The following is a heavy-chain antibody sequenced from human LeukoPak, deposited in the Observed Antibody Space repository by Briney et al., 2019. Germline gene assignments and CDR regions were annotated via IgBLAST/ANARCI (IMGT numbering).Heavy chain of an antibody. D-gene: IGHD2-21*02. Sequence: GGSLRLSCAASGFTSSSYAMSWVRQAPGKGLEWVSAISGSGDSTYYADSVKGRFTISRDNSKNTLYLQMNSLRAEDTAVYYCAKGSYCGGDCTTHYPKYYFDYWGQGTLVTVSS. J-gene: IGHJ4*02. V-gene: IGHV3-23*01. CDR3: AKGSYCGGDCTTHYPKYYFDY. CDR1: GFTSSSYA. CDR2: ISGSGDST.